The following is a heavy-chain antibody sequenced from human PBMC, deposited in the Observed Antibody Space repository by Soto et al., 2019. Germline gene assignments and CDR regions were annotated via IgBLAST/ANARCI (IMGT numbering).Heavy chain of an antibody. Sequence: SETLSLTSTVCGGSISSSSYYWGWIRQPPLKGLVWIGSIYYSGSTYYNPSLKSRVTISVDTSKNQFSLKLSSVTAADTAVYYCARQKSEGSSWYAYHYGMDVWGQRTTVT. CDR3: ARQKSEGSSWYAYHYGMDV. J-gene: IGHJ6*02. CDR1: GGSISSSSYY. D-gene: IGHD6-13*01. V-gene: IGHV4-39*01. CDR2: IYYSGST.